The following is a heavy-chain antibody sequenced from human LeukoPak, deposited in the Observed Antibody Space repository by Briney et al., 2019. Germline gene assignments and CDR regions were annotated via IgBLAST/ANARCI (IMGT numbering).Heavy chain of an antibody. V-gene: IGHV3-7*03. CDR1: GFTFSSHW. CDR3: AKDKIWGEDYFDY. Sequence: PGGSLRLSCAASGFTFSSHWMSWVRQAPGKGLEWVANIQQDGSDKNYVDSVKGRFTISRDNSKNTLYPQMNSLRAEDTAVYYCAKDKIWGEDYFDYWGQGTLVTVSS. D-gene: IGHD3-16*01. J-gene: IGHJ4*02. CDR2: IQQDGSDK.